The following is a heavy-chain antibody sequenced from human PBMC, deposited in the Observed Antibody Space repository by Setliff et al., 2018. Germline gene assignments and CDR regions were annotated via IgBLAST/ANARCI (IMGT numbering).Heavy chain of an antibody. J-gene: IGHJ3*02. V-gene: IGHV1-18*01. CDR1: GYTFTSYG. Sequence: ASVKVSCKASGYTFTSYGISWVRQAPGQGLEWMGWISAYNGNTNYAQKFQGRVTIAADKSTSTAYMELSRLRSEYTAVYYCAISTIFGVVSPTPDAFDIWGQGTMVTISS. CDR3: AISTIFGVVSPTPDAFDI. D-gene: IGHD3-3*01. CDR2: ISAYNGNT.